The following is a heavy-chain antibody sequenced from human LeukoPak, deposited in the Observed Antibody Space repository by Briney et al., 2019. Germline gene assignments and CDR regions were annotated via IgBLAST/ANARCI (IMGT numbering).Heavy chain of an antibody. CDR1: GFTFSSYT. J-gene: IGHJ4*02. V-gene: IGHV3-23*01. CDR3: ARADGYADLKPFDY. Sequence: PGGSLRLSCAASGFTFSSYTMNWVRQAPGKGLEWVSGISGRSDSTNYADSVKGRFTTSRDNSKNTLYLQINSLRAEDTAVYYCARADGYADLKPFDYWGQGTLVTVSS. D-gene: IGHD5-12*01. CDR2: ISGRSDST.